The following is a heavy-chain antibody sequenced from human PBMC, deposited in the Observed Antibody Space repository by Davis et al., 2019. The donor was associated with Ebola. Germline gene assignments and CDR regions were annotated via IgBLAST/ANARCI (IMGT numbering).Heavy chain of an antibody. D-gene: IGHD2-21*01. CDR3: TRVSRIVVEDY. J-gene: IGHJ4*02. Sequence: PGGSLRLSCAASGFTFSDFWMSWVRQAPGKGLEWVAIIKQDGSEKYHVDSVRGRFTISRDNAMNSLFLQMNSLRVDDTAVYYCTRVSRIVVEDYWGQGTLVTVSS. CDR1: GFTFSDFW. CDR2: IKQDGSEK. V-gene: IGHV3-7*03.